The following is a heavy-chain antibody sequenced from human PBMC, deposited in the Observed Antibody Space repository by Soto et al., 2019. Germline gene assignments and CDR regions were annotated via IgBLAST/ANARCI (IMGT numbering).Heavy chain of an antibody. Sequence: EVQLLESGGGLVQPGGSLRLSCAASGFTFSIYAMNWVRQAPGKGLEWVSVISGSGGSTYYADSVKGRFTISRDNSNNTLFLQMNSLSAEHTAVYYCARRTVGWYFELWGRGTLVTVSS. J-gene: IGHJ2*01. CDR1: GFTFSIYA. V-gene: IGHV3-23*01. D-gene: IGHD4-17*01. CDR3: ARRTVGWYFEL. CDR2: ISGSGGST.